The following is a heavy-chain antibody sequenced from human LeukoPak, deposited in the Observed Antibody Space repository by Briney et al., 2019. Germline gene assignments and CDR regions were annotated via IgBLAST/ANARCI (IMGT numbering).Heavy chain of an antibody. CDR3: AREQGTGTSSRYFDY. CDR2: IYTSGST. V-gene: IGHV4-4*07. D-gene: IGHD1-1*01. J-gene: IGHJ4*02. CDR1: GGSISNYY. Sequence: SETLSLTCAVSGGSISNYYWSWIRQPAGNGLEWIGRIYTSGSTNYNPSLKRRVTMSVDTSKNQFSLKRISVTAADTAVYYCAREQGTGTSSRYFDYWGQRTLVTVS.